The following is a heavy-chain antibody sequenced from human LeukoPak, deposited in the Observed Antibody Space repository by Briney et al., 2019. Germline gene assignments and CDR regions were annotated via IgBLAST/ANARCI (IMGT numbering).Heavy chain of an antibody. V-gene: IGHV3-23*01. CDR1: GFSFSNNA. Sequence: GGSLRLSCAASGFSFSNNAMTWVRQAPGMGLEWVSVISGSGGSTYYADSVKGRFTISRDNSKNTLYLQMNSLRAEDTAVYYCAKAHSIAARVDFDYWGQGTLVTVSS. D-gene: IGHD6-6*01. J-gene: IGHJ4*02. CDR2: ISGSGGST. CDR3: AKAHSIAARVDFDY.